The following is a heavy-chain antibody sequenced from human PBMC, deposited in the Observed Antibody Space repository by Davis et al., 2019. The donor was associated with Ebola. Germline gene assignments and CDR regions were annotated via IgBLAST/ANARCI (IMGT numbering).Heavy chain of an antibody. CDR2: ISSSSSTI. CDR3: ARDRHYGSGSYYNLPYYYYGMDV. J-gene: IGHJ6*02. V-gene: IGHV3-48*02. D-gene: IGHD3-10*01. Sequence: GGSLRLSCAASGFTFSSYSMNWVRQAPGKGLEWVSYISSSSSTIYYADSVKGRFTISRDNAKNSLYLQMNSLRDEDTAVYYFARDRHYGSGSYYNLPYYYYGMDVWGQGTTVTVSS. CDR1: GFTFSSYS.